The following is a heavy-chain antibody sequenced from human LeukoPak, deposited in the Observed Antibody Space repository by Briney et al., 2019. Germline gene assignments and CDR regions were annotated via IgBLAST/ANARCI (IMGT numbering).Heavy chain of an antibody. CDR3: SRISVTAMITTVGYYGMDV. V-gene: IGHV3-30-3*01. CDR1: GFTFSSYA. Sequence: SGGSLRLSCAASGFTFSSYAMHWVRQAPGKGLEWVAVISYDGSNKYYADSVKGRFTISRDNSKDTLYLQMNSLRAEDTAVYYCSRISVTAMITTVGYYGMDVCGQGTTVTVSS. CDR2: ISYDGSNK. J-gene: IGHJ6*02. D-gene: IGHD5-18*01.